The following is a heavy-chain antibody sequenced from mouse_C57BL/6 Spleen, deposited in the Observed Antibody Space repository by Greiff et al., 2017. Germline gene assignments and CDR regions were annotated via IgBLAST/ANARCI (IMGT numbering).Heavy chain of an antibody. J-gene: IGHJ3*01. CDR3: ARGLYYGKEFAY. Sequence: VQLKQSVAELVRPGASVKLSCTASGFNIKNTYMHWVKQRPEQGLEWIGRIDPANGNTKYAPKFQGKATITADTSSNTADLQLSSRTSEDTAIYYCARGLYYGKEFAYWGQGTLVTVSA. CDR1: GFNIKNTY. CDR2: IDPANGNT. V-gene: IGHV14-3*01. D-gene: IGHD2-1*01.